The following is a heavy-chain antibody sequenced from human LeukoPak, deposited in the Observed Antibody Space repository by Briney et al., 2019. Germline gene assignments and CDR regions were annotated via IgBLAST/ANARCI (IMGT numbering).Heavy chain of an antibody. J-gene: IGHJ6*02. V-gene: IGHV1-8*01. CDR1: GYTFTSYD. CDR2: MNPNSGNT. CDR3: ARPPPLSEPLSSYYGRNA. D-gene: IGHD1-14*01. Sequence: ASVKVSCKASGYTFTSYDINWVRQATGQGLEWMGWMNPNSGNTGYAQKFQGRVTMTRNTSISTAYMGLSSLRSEDTPVYSCARPPPLSEPLSSYYGRNAWAKGPRSPPP.